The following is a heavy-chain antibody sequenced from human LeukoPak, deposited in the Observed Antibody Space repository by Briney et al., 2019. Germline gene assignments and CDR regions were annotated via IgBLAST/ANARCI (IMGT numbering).Heavy chain of an antibody. J-gene: IGHJ4*02. CDR2: IYPGDSDT. D-gene: IGHD1-26*01. CDR3: ARVGNYYDY. CDR1: GYSFTSYW. V-gene: IGHV5-51*01. Sequence: GGALKILCQGSGYSFTSYWLGWVRQMPGKGLEWMGIIYPGDSDTRYSPSFQGQVTISADKSISTAYLQWSSLKASDTAMYYCARVGNYYDYWGQGTLVTVSS.